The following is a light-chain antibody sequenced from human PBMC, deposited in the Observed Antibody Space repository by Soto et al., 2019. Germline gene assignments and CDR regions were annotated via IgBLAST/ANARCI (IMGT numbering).Light chain of an antibody. CDR1: QSVSRRY. V-gene: IGKV3-20*01. Sequence: EVVLTQSPGTLSLSPGERATLSCRASQSVSRRYLAWYQQKPGQAPRLLIFGPSSRATGIPDKFSGSGSGTDFTLTTSSLEPEDFAVYYCQQYDTSPPRYTFGQGTKLEIK. J-gene: IGKJ2*01. CDR2: GPS. CDR3: QQYDTSPPRYT.